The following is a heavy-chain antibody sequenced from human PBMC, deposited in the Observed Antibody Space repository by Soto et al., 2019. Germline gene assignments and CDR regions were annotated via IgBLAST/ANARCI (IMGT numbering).Heavy chain of an antibody. CDR2: ISYDGSNK. Sequence: GGSLRLSCAASGLTFSSYAMHWVRQAPGKGLEWVAVISYDGSNKNYADSEKGRFTISRDNSKNTLYLQMNSLRAEDTAVYYCARGYDFWSGYYYPYGMDVWGQGTTVTVSS. CDR3: ARGYDFWSGYYYPYGMDV. J-gene: IGHJ6*02. CDR1: GLTFSSYA. D-gene: IGHD3-3*01. V-gene: IGHV3-30-3*01.